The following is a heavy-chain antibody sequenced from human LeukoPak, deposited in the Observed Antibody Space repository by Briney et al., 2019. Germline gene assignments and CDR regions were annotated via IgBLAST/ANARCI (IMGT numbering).Heavy chain of an antibody. V-gene: IGHV4-59*01. J-gene: IGHJ4*02. D-gene: IGHD6-13*01. CDR3: ARIAAAGTYFDY. CDR1: GGSISSYY. CDR2: IYYSGST. Sequence: PSETLSLTCTVSGGSISSYYWSWIRQPPGKGPEWIGYIYYSGSTNYNPSLKSRVTISVDTSKNQFSLKLSSVTAADTAVYYCARIAAAGTYFDYWGQGTLVTVSS.